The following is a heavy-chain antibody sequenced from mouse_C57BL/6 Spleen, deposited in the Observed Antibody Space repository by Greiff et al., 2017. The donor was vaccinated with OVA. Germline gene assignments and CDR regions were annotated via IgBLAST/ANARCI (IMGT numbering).Heavy chain of an antibody. Sequence: VQLQQSGAELVKPGASVKMSCKASGYTFTSYWITWVKQRPGQGLEWIGDIYPGSGSTNYNEKFKSKATLTVDTSSSTAYMQLSSLTSEDSAVYYCARVGGNYDAMDYWGQGTSVTVSS. J-gene: IGHJ4*01. CDR3: ARVGGNYDAMDY. V-gene: IGHV1-55*01. D-gene: IGHD2-1*01. CDR1: GYTFTSYW. CDR2: IYPGSGST.